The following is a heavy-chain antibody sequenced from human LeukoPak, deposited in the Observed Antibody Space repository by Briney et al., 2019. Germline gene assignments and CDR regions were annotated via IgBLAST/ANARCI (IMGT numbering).Heavy chain of an antibody. Sequence: SETLSLTCTVSGGSLSSSPYYWGWIRQPPGKGLEWIGSIYYSGTTHYNPSLESRVTISVDTSKNQFSLKLASVTAADTAIYYCAKGAGGFSYYNWFDPLGEGTLVTVSS. V-gene: IGHV4-39*07. CDR1: GGSLSSSPYY. CDR3: AKGAGGFSYYNWFDP. CDR2: IYYSGTT. D-gene: IGHD5-18*01. J-gene: IGHJ5*02.